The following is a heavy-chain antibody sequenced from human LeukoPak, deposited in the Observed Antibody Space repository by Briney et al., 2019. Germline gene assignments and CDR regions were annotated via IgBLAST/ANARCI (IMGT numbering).Heavy chain of an antibody. CDR3: ATSIAVAATHKAYYYYYGMDV. V-gene: IGHV4-59*08. Sequence: PSETLSLTCTVSGGSISSYYWSWIRQPPGKGLEWIGYIYYSGSTNYNPSLKSRVTISVDTSKNQFSPKLSSVTAADTAVYYCATSIAVAATHKAYYYYYGMDVWGQGTTVTVSS. D-gene: IGHD6-19*01. J-gene: IGHJ6*02. CDR1: GGSISSYY. CDR2: IYYSGST.